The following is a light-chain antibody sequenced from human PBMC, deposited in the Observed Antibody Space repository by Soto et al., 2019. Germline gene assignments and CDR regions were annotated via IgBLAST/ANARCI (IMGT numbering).Light chain of an antibody. CDR2: EVN. V-gene: IGLV2-8*01. CDR1: SSDVGGSNY. Sequence: SVLTQPPSASGSPGQSVTISCTGTSSDVGGSNYVSWYQQHPGKAPKLMIYEVNKRPSGVPDRFSGSKSGNTASLTVSGLQAEDEADYYCSSYGGSNNYVFGTGTKLTVL. J-gene: IGLJ1*01. CDR3: SSYGGSNNYV.